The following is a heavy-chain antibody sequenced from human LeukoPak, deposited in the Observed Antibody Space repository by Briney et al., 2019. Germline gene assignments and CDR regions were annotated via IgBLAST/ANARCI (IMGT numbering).Heavy chain of an antibody. Sequence: PSETLSLTCSVSGGAVTSFYWSWIRQSPGKGLEWIGYFYYSGSTKYNPSLKSRVTISVDKSKNQFSRKLSSVTAADTAVYYCARDRGVSVLYYYYYMDVWGKGTTVTVSS. CDR3: ARDRGVSVLYYYYYMDV. D-gene: IGHD3-10*01. J-gene: IGHJ6*03. CDR2: FYYSGST. CDR1: GGAVTSFY. V-gene: IGHV4-59*02.